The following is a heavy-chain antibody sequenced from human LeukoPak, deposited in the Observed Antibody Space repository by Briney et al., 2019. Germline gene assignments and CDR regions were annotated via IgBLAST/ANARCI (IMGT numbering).Heavy chain of an antibody. V-gene: IGHV4-59*01. Sequence: PSETLSLTCTVSGGSISPYYWNWIRQPPGKGLEWIGHILYSGSTTYNPSLKSRVTISIDKSKNQFSLNPTSVTAADTAVYYCARVKMSRDNVYYYYYLDVWGKGTTVTVSS. J-gene: IGHJ6*03. CDR1: GGSISPYY. CDR2: ILYSGST. D-gene: IGHD1-1*01. CDR3: ARVKMSRDNVYYYYYLDV.